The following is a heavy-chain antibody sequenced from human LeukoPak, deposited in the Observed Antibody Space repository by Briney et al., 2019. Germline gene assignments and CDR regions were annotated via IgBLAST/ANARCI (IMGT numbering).Heavy chain of an antibody. Sequence: GESLKISCKGSGYSFTTYWIGWVRQMPGKGLEWMGIIYPADSTTHYSPSFQGQVTISVDKSISTAYLHWSSLRASDTAMYYCVRHYCGGDCFSNWYFDVWGRGTLVTVSS. CDR2: IYPADSTT. V-gene: IGHV5-51*01. CDR1: GYSFTTYW. J-gene: IGHJ2*01. CDR3: VRHYCGGDCFSNWYFDV. D-gene: IGHD2-21*02.